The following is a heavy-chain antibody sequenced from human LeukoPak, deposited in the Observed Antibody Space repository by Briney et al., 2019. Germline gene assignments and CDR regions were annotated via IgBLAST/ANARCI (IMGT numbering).Heavy chain of an antibody. V-gene: IGHV3-33*01. CDR1: GFTFSSYG. CDR3: ARFGSQGSSWYGADYYYYYGMDV. Sequence: GGSLRLSCAASGFTFSSYGMHWVRQAPGKGLERVAVIWFDGSNNYYADSVKGRFTISRDNSKNTLYLQMNSLRAEDTAVYYCARFGSQGSSWYGADYYYYYGMDVWGQGTTVTVSS. CDR2: IWFDGSNN. D-gene: IGHD6-13*01. J-gene: IGHJ6*02.